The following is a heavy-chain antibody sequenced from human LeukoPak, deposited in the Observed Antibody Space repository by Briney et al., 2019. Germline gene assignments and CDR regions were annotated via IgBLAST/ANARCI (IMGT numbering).Heavy chain of an antibody. J-gene: IGHJ4*02. CDR1: GDSISAYY. D-gene: IGHD2-2*01. V-gene: IGHV4-59*08. CDR2: ISYSGST. Sequence: PSETLSLTCTVSGDSISAYYWSWIRQPPGKGLEWIGYISYSGSTNYNPSLKSRVTISIDTSKKHFSLRLGSVTAADTAVYFCARHSDSLLPVDSWGQGTLVTVSS. CDR3: ARHSDSLLPVDS.